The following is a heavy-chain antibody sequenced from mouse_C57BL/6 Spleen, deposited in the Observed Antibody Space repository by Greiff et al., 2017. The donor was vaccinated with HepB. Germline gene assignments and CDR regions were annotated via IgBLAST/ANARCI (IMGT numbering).Heavy chain of an antibody. J-gene: IGHJ2*01. V-gene: IGHV7-3*01. Sequence: EVQRVESGGGLVQPGGSLSLSCAASGFTFTDYYMSWVRQPPGKALEWLGFIRNKANGYTTEYSASVKGRFTISRDNSQSILYLQMNALRAEDSATYCCARWGAQAPFDYWGQGTTLTVSS. CDR2: IRNKANGYTT. CDR1: GFTFTDYY. CDR3: ARWGAQAPFDY. D-gene: IGHD3-2*02.